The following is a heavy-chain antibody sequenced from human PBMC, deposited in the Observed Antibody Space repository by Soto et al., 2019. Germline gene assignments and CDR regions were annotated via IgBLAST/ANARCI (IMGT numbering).Heavy chain of an antibody. CDR3: AKQGYSYGYGDY. V-gene: IGHV3-23*01. Sequence: EVQLLESGGGLVQPGGSLRLSCAASGFTFSSYAMSWVRQAPGKGLEWVSAISGSGASTYYADSVEGRFTVSRDNSKNTLHLQMNSLRDEDTAVYYCAKQGYSYGYGDYWGQGTLVTVSS. D-gene: IGHD5-18*01. J-gene: IGHJ4*02. CDR2: ISGSGAST. CDR1: GFTFSSYA.